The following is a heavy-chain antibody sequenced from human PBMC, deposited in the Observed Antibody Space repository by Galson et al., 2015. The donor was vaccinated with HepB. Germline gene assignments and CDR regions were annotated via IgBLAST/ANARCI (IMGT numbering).Heavy chain of an antibody. D-gene: IGHD2-2*01. V-gene: IGHV1-46*01. CDR3: VLEMGSTSYLK. CDR1: GHTFMSYY. CDR2: INPSGGTT. J-gene: IGHJ4*02. Sequence: SVKVSCKASGHTFMSYYVHWVRQAPGQGLEWMGLINPSGGTTSYVQKFQGRVTMTRDTSTSTVYKEVSSLRSEAPAVYYCVLEMGSTSYLKWGQGTLVTVSS.